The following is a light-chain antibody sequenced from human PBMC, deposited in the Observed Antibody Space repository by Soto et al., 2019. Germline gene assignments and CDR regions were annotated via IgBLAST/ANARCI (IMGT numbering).Light chain of an antibody. CDR1: SSDIGRYNY. CDR3: TSYTTSSTLYV. J-gene: IGLJ1*01. CDR2: EVS. V-gene: IGLV2-14*01. Sequence: QSALTQPASVSGSPGQSIAISCTGTSSDIGRYNYVSWYQQHPGKAPKLMIHEVSNRPSGVSDRFSGSKSGNTASLTISGLQTEDEADYFCTSYTTSSTLYVFGTGTKVTVL.